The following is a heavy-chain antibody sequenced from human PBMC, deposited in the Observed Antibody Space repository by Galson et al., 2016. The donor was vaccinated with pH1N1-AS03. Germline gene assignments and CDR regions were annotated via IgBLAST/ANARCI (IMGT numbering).Heavy chain of an antibody. V-gene: IGHV3-7*01. D-gene: IGHD4-23*01. J-gene: IGHJ3*02. Sequence: SLRLSCAASGFTFRSYWMTWVRQAPGKGLEWVANIKQDGSENYSLASVKGRFTISRDNVENSVYLQLNSLKVEDTAMYYCARIKGGGNSDGFDIWGLGTKVIVSS. CDR2: IKQDGSEN. CDR3: ARIKGGGNSDGFDI. CDR1: GFTFRSYW.